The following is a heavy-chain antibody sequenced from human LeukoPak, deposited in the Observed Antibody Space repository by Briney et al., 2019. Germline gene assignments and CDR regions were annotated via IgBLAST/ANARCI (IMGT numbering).Heavy chain of an antibody. CDR3: VRTTRITIFGVVIIPRLNYYFDY. CDR2: INHSGST. Sequence: SSETLSLTCAVYGGSFSGYYWSWIRQPPGKGLEWIGEINHSGSTNYNPSLKSRVTISVDTSKNQFSLKLNSVTAADTAVYYCVRTTRITIFGVVIIPRLNYYFDYWGQGTLVTVSS. J-gene: IGHJ4*02. V-gene: IGHV4-34*01. D-gene: IGHD3-3*01. CDR1: GGSFSGYY.